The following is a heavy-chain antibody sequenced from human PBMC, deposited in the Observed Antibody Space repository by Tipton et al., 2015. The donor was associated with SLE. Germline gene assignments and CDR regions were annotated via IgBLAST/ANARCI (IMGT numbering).Heavy chain of an antibody. V-gene: IGHV4-34*01. D-gene: IGHD5-18*01. CDR3: VRQGEYSHSWGFWLDP. Sequence: TLSLTCAVYGESFSGYYWSWIRQPTGKGLEWIGEISPSVSTNYNPSLKSRVTISVDTSKNQFSLKLTSVTAADTAVYYCVRQGEYSHSWGFWLDPWGQGTLVTVSS. CDR1: GESFSGYY. J-gene: IGHJ5*02. CDR2: ISPSVST.